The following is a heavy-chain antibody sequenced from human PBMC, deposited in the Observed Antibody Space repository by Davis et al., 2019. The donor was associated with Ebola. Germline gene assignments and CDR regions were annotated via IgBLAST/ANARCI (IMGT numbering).Heavy chain of an antibody. D-gene: IGHD1-7*01. CDR2: IIPIFDTA. Sequence: SVKVSCKASGGTFSSYAISWVRQAPGQGLEWMGGIIPIFDTANYAQKFQGRVTITADKSTSTAYMELSSLRSEGTAVYYCARSLSRELELRIFDYWGQGTLVTVSS. CDR3: ARSLSRELELRIFDY. J-gene: IGHJ4*02. CDR1: GGTFSSYA. V-gene: IGHV1-69*06.